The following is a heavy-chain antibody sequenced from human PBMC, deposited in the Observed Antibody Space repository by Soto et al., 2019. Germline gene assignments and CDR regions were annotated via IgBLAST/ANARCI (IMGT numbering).Heavy chain of an antibody. D-gene: IGHD1-20*01. J-gene: IGHJ4*01. V-gene: IGHV2-5*02. CDR3: AHRHRYNSTWHVGFDN. CDR1: GFSLSTSGVG. CDR2: IYWDDIK. Sequence: SGPTLVNPTQTLTLTCTFSGFSLSTSGVGLGWIRQPPGKALEWLALIYWDDIKRYSPSLKSRLTITKDTSKNQVVLTMTNMDPVDTATYYCAHRHRYNSTWHVGFDNWGQGTVGPVSS.